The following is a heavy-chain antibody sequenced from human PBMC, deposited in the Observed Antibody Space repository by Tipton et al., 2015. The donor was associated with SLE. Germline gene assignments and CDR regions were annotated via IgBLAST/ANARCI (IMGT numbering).Heavy chain of an antibody. CDR3: ARLEDPFGIFGVPKGWFDP. D-gene: IGHD3-3*01. CDR1: DASLSTYF. J-gene: IGHJ5*02. Sequence: TLSLTCTVSDASLSTYFWSWIRQPPGKGLEWIGYIYYSGSTTYNPSLTSLVTMSVDTSNNQFSLRLTSATAADSAVYYCARLEDPFGIFGVPKGWFDPWGQGTLVTVSS. CDR2: IYYSGST. V-gene: IGHV4-59*01.